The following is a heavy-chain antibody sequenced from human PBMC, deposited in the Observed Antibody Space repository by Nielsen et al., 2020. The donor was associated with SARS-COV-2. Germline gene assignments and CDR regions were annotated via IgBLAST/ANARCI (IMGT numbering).Heavy chain of an antibody. V-gene: IGHV1-69*04. CDR3: ARDRCSSTSCYSSSGFDY. J-gene: IGHJ4*02. CDR2: IIPILGIA. Sequence: SVKVSCKASGGTFSSYAISWVRQAPGQGLEWMGRIIPILGIANYAQKFQGRVTITADKSTSTAYMELSSLRSEDTAVYYCARDRCSSTSCYSSSGFDYWGQGTLVTVSS. CDR1: GGTFSSYA. D-gene: IGHD2-2*02.